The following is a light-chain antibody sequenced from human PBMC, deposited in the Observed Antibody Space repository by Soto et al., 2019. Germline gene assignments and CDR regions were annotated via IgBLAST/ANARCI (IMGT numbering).Light chain of an antibody. CDR2: LGS. CDR1: QSLLHRTGYNC. Sequence: DIVMTQSPLYLPVTPGEPASISCRSSQSLLHRTGYNCLDWYLQRPGQSPQLLIYLGSNRASGVPDRFSGSGSGTDFTLKISRVEAEDVGVYYCRQGIQTTLTFCGGTKVEIK. J-gene: IGKJ4*01. V-gene: IGKV2-28*01. CDR3: RQGIQTTLT.